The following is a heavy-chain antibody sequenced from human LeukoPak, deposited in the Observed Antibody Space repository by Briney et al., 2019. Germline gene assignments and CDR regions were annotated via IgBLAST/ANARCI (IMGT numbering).Heavy chain of an antibody. D-gene: IGHD3-22*01. CDR2: IIPIFGTA. CDR1: GGTFSSYA. CDR3: ARVIVGGPHDSSGYYSGDFNYYGMDV. V-gene: IGHV1-69*13. Sequence: ASVKVSCKASGGTFSSYAISWVRQAPGQGLEWMGGIIPIFGTANYAQKFQGRVTITADESTSTAYMELSSLRSEDTAVYYCARVIVGGPHDSSGYYSGDFNYYGMDVWGQGTTVTVSS. J-gene: IGHJ6*02.